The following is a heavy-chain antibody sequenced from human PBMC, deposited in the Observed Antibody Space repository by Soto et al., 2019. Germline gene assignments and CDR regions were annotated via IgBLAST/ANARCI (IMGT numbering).Heavy chain of an antibody. V-gene: IGHV4-31*03. CDR2: IYYSGST. CDR3: ARGGIAAACDY. Sequence: SETLSLTCTVSGGSISSGGYYWSWIRQHPGKGLEWIGYIYYSGSTYYNPSLKSRVTISVDTSKNQFSLKLSSVTAADTAVYYCARGGIAAACDYWGQGTLVTVSS. D-gene: IGHD6-13*01. J-gene: IGHJ4*02. CDR1: GGSISSGGYY.